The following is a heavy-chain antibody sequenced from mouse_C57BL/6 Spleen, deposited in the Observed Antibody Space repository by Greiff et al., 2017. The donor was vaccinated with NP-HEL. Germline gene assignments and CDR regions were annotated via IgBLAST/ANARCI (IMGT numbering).Heavy chain of an antibody. Sequence: EVQLQQSGPGLVKPSQSLSLTCSVTGYSITSGYYWNWIRQFPGNKLEWMGYISYDGSNNYNPSLKNRISITRDTSKNQFFLKLNSVTTEDTATYYCARDGDYESFYWGQGTLVTVSA. CDR1: GYSITSGYY. CDR3: ARDGDYESFY. D-gene: IGHD2-4*01. J-gene: IGHJ3*01. V-gene: IGHV3-6*01. CDR2: ISYDGSN.